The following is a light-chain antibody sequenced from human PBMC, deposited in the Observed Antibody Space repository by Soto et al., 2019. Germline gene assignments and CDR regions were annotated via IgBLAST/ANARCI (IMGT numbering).Light chain of an antibody. V-gene: IGKV1-39*01. CDR3: QQSYSTPIT. CDR2: AAS. J-gene: IGKJ5*01. CDR1: QSISSY. Sequence: DIQMTQSPSSLSASVGDRVTITCRASQSISSYLNWYQQKPGTAPKLLIYAASSLQSGVPSRFSGSGSGTDFTLTISSLQPEDFATYYCQQSYSTPITFGXGTRLEIK.